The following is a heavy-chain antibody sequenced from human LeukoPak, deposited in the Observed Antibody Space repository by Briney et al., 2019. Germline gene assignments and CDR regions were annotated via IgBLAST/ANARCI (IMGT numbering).Heavy chain of an antibody. J-gene: IGHJ3*02. CDR2: IASDGSST. V-gene: IGHV3-74*01. Sequence: PGGSLRLSCAASGFTFSSYWMNWVRQAPGKGLVWVSRIASDGSSTTYADSVKGRFTISRDNSKNTLYLQMNSLRAEDTAVYYCACRDDAFDIWGQGTMVTVSS. CDR3: ACRDDAFDI. CDR1: GFTFSSYW.